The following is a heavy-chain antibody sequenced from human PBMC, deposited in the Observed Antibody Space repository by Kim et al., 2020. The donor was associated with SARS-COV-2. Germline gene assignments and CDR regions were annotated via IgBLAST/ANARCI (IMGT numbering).Heavy chain of an antibody. J-gene: IGHJ4*02. Sequence: NYNPSLKSRVTISVDTSKNQFSLKLSSVTAADTAVYYCARGMGGSKPTDYWGQGTLVTVSS. D-gene: IGHD1-26*01. CDR3: ARGMGGSKPTDY. V-gene: IGHV4-59*09.